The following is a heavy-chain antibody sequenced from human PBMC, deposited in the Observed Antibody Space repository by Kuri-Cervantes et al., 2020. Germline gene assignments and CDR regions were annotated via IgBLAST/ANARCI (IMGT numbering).Heavy chain of an antibody. CDR1: GFSLNTPGVG. CDR3: ARIVAGSGAEDWYFDL. Sequence: SGPSLVKPTQTLTLTCTFSGFSLNTPGVGVAWIRQPPGKALEWLAINFWVDNERYSPSLKSRLTISKDTSKSQVVLTMTNMDPVDTATYYCARIVAGSGAEDWYFDLWGRGTLVTVSS. V-gene: IGHV2-5*02. J-gene: IGHJ2*01. CDR2: NFWVDNE. D-gene: IGHD6-19*01.